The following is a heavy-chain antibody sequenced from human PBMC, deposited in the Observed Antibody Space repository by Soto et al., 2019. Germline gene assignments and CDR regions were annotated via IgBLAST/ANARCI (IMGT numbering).Heavy chain of an antibody. D-gene: IGHD2-8*02. CDR1: CGSISGFS. Sequence: WEPLSVTCSVSCGSISGFSCGWIRQSPGKGLEWLGYVYYTGSTNYSPSLRSRVSISVDTSKNEFSLRLSSVTAADTAVYFCARSVEVPGAHIAYWGQ. J-gene: IGHJ4*02. V-gene: IGHV4-59*01. CDR3: ARSVEVPGAHIAY. CDR2: VYYTGST.